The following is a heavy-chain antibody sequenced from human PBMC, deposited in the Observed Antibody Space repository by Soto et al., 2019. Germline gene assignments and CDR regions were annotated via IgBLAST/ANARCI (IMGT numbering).Heavy chain of an antibody. D-gene: IGHD6-6*01. J-gene: IGHJ5*02. Sequence: PSQTLSLTCAISGDSVSSSSVTWNWIRQSPSRGLEWLGRTYYRSKWYNDYAESVKSRITINPDTSKNQFSLHLNSVTPEDTAVYYCAREQRKAASSRFDPWGQGTLVTVSS. CDR3: AREQRKAASSRFDP. V-gene: IGHV6-1*01. CDR2: TYYRSKWYN. CDR1: GDSVSSSSVT.